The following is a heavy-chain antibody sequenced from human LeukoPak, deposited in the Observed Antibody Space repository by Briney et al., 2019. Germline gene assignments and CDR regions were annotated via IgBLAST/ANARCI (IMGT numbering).Heavy chain of an antibody. V-gene: IGHV4-30-2*01. CDR3: ARGDVRALRTFDP. CDR2: IYHSGST. J-gene: IGHJ5*02. Sequence: SQTLSLTCTVSGGSISSGGYYWSWIRQPPGKGLEWIGYIYHSGSTYYNPSLKSRVTISVDRSKNQFSLKLSSVTAADTAVYYCARGDVRALRTFDPWGQGTLVTVPS. D-gene: IGHD2-21*02. CDR1: GGSISSGGYY.